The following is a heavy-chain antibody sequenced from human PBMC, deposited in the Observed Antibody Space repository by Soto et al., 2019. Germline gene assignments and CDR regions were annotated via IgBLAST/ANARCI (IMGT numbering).Heavy chain of an antibody. CDR2: IDPSDSQT. CDR3: ARQIYDSDTGPNFQYYFDS. Sequence: GESLKISCKGSGYSFAGYWITWVRQEPGKGLEWMGRIDPSDSQTYYSPSFRGHVTISVTKSITTVFLQWSSLRASDTAMYYCARQIYDSDTGPNFQYYFDSWGQGTPVTISS. CDR1: GYSFAGYW. V-gene: IGHV5-10-1*01. J-gene: IGHJ4*02. D-gene: IGHD3-22*01.